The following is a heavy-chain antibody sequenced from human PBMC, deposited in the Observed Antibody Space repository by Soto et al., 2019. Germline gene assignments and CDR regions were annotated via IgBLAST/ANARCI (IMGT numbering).Heavy chain of an antibody. CDR1: SGSTSPHY. Sequence: SETLSLTCTVSSGSTSPHYWSWIRQSPGKGLEWIAYIYFTGSTNYNPPLKSRVTISIDTSKNQFSLKLTSVTAADTAVYYCARGGSWFDPWGQGTLVTVSS. V-gene: IGHV4-59*11. J-gene: IGHJ5*02. CDR3: ARGGSWFDP. CDR2: IYFTGST.